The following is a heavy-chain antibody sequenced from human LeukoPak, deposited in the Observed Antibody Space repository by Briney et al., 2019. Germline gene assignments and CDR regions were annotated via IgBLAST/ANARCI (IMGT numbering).Heavy chain of an antibody. CDR3: ARATHKGYCSSTSCYFWFDP. D-gene: IGHD2-2*01. Sequence: PSETLFLTCAVYGGSFSGYYWSWIRQPPGKGLEWIGEINHSGGTNYNPSLKSRVTISVDTSKNQFSLKLSSVTAADTAVYYCARATHKGYCSSTSCYFWFDPWGQGTLVTVSS. J-gene: IGHJ5*02. V-gene: IGHV4-34*01. CDR2: INHSGGT. CDR1: GGSFSGYY.